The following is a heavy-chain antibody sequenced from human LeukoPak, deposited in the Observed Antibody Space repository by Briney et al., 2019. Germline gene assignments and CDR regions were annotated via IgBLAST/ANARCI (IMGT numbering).Heavy chain of an antibody. V-gene: IGHV3-53*01. CDR3: AKSVAGAYYFDY. D-gene: IGHD6-19*01. CDR2: IYSGGTT. J-gene: IGHJ4*02. Sequence: GGSLRLSCAVSGFTVSGNYMSWVRQAPGKGLEWVSLIYSGGTTYYADSVKGRFTISRDNSKNTLYLQMNSLRAEDTAVYYCAKSVAGAYYFDYWGQGTLVTVSS. CDR1: GFTVSGNY.